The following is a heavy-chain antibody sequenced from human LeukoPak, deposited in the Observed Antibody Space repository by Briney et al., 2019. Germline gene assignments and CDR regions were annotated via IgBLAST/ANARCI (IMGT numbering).Heavy chain of an antibody. D-gene: IGHD2-15*01. J-gene: IGHJ4*02. V-gene: IGHV4-34*01. CDR3: ARGTGAVVVAATFRYYFDY. CDR1: GGSFSGYY. Sequence: SETLSLTCAVYGGSFSGYYWSWLRQPPGKGLEWIGEINHSGSTNYNPSLKSRVTISVDTSKNQFSLKLSSVTAADTAVYYCARGTGAVVVAATFRYYFDYWGQGTLVTVSS. CDR2: INHSGST.